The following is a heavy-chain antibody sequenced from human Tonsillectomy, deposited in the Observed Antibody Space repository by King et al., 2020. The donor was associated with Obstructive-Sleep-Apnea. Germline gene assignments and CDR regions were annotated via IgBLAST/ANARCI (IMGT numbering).Heavy chain of an antibody. J-gene: IGHJ6*02. Sequence: VQLVESGGGLVQPGGSLRLSCAASGFTFSSYSMNWVRQAPGQGLEWVSYISSSSSTIYYADSVKGRFTISRDNAKNSLYLQMNSLRAEDTAVYYCARGATPNYYGMDVWGQGTTVTVSS. V-gene: IGHV3-48*04. CDR3: ARGATPNYYGMDV. CDR1: GFTFSSYS. CDR2: ISSSSSTI.